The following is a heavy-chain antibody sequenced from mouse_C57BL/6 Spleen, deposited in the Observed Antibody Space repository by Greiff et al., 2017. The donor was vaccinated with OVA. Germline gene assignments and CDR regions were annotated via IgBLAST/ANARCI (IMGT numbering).Heavy chain of an antibody. CDR1: GFTFSSYA. CDR2: ISDGGSYT. V-gene: IGHV5-4*01. Sequence: EVQVVESGGGLVKPGGSLKLSCAASGFTFSSYAMSWVRQTPEKRLEWVATISDGGSYTYYPDNVKGRFTISRDNAKNNLYLQMSHLKSEDTAMYYCARVPYGSSYDYFDYWGQGTTLTVSS. D-gene: IGHD1-1*01. CDR3: ARVPYGSSYDYFDY. J-gene: IGHJ2*01.